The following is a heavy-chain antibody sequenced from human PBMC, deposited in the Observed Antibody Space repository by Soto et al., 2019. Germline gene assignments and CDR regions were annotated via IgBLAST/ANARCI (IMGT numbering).Heavy chain of an antibody. V-gene: IGHV4-39*01. D-gene: IGHD6-6*01. J-gene: IGHJ4*02. CDR1: GGSISSSSYY. Sequence: SETLSLTCTVSGGSISSSSYYWGWIRQPPGKGLEWIGSIYYSGSTYYTPSLKSRVTISVDTSKNQFSLKLSSVTAADTAVYYCASSSIAARRVFDYWGQGTLVTVSS. CDR2: IYYSGST. CDR3: ASSSIAARRVFDY.